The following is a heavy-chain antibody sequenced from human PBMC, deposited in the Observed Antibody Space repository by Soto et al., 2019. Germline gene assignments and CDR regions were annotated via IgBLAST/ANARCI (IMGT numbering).Heavy chain of an antibody. D-gene: IGHD2-2*03. Sequence: SETLSLTCTVSGGSISSGGYYWSWIRQHPGKGLEWIGYIYFSGSTYYNPSLKSRVTISVDTSKNQFSLNLSSVTAADTAVYYCARLDLRPNWFDPWGQGTQVTVSS. V-gene: IGHV4-31*03. CDR2: IYFSGST. CDR3: ARLDLRPNWFDP. J-gene: IGHJ5*02. CDR1: GGSISSGGYY.